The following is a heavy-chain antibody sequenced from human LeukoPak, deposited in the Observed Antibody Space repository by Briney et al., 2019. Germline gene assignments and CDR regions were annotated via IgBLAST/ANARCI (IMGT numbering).Heavy chain of an antibody. Sequence: PSETLSLTCTVSGGSISSYYWSWIRQPPGKGLEWLGYIYYSGSTNYNPSLKSRVTISVDTSKVQFSLKLSSVTAADTAVYYCARDHPRDIVSGAAEAFDIWGQGTMVTVSS. V-gene: IGHV4-59*01. CDR2: IYYSGST. J-gene: IGHJ3*02. D-gene: IGHD2-15*01. CDR3: ARDHPRDIVSGAAEAFDI. CDR1: GGSISSYY.